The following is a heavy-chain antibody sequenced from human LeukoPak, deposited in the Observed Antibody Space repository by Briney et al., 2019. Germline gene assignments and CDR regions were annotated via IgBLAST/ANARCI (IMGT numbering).Heavy chain of an antibody. V-gene: IGHV3-21*01. J-gene: IGHJ4*02. CDR1: GFTFSSYS. Sequence: PGGSLRLSCAASGFTFSSYSMNWVRQAPGKGLEWVSSISSSSSYIYYADSVKGRFTISRDNAKNSLYLQMNSLRAEDTAVYYCARGARSSGSYMVDYWGQGTLVTVSS. CDR2: ISSSSSYI. CDR3: ARGARSSGSYMVDY. D-gene: IGHD1-26*01.